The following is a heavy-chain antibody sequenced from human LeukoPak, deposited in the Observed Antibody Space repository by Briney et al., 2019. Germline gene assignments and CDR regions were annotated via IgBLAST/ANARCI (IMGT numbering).Heavy chain of an antibody. V-gene: IGHV4-59*01. Sequence: PSETLSLTCTVSGGSISSYYWSWIRQPPGKGLEWIGYIYYSGSTNYNPSLKSRVTISVDTSKNQFSLKLSSVTAADTAVYYCARGGTAMVRGSGDYWGQGTLVTVSS. J-gene: IGHJ4*02. D-gene: IGHD5-18*01. CDR2: IYYSGST. CDR1: GGSISSYY. CDR3: ARGGTAMVRGSGDY.